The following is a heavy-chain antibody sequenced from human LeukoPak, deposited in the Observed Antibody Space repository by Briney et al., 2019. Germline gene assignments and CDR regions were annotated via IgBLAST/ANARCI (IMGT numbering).Heavy chain of an antibody. J-gene: IGHJ4*02. CDR2: IYHSGST. V-gene: IGHV4-30-2*01. CDR3: ARARGKTKIDY. CDR1: GGSISSGGYS. Sequence: SETLSLTCAVSGGSISSGGYSWSWIRQPAGKGLEWIGYIYHSGSTYYNPSLKSRVTISVDRSKNQFSLKLSSVTAADTTVYYCARARGKTKIDYWGQGTLVTVSS.